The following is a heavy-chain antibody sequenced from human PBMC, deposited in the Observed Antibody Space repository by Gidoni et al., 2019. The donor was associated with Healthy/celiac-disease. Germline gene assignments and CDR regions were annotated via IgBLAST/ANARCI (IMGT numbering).Heavy chain of an antibody. Sequence: EVQLLESGGGLVQPGGSLRLSCAASGFTFSSYAMSWVRQAPGKGLEWVSAISGSGGSTYYADSVKGRFTISRDNSKNTLYLQMNSLRAEDTAVYYCAKGWTYYYDMGDAFDIWGQGTMVTVSS. CDR3: AKGWTYYYDMGDAFDI. D-gene: IGHD3-22*01. CDR1: GFTFSSYA. V-gene: IGHV3-23*01. J-gene: IGHJ3*02. CDR2: ISGSGGST.